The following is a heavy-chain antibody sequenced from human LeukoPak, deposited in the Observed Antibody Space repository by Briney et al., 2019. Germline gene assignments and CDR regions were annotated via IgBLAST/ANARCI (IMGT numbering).Heavy chain of an antibody. CDR1: SGSISSYY. CDR3: AREGSGWDPFDY. J-gene: IGHJ4*02. CDR2: IYSGST. Sequence: PETLSLTCTVSSGSISSYYWSWIRQPPGKGLEWIGYIYSGSTNYHPSLKSRLTISVDTSKNQFSLKLSSVTAADTAVYYCAREGSGWDPFDYWGQGTLVTVSS. D-gene: IGHD6-19*01. V-gene: IGHV4-59*01.